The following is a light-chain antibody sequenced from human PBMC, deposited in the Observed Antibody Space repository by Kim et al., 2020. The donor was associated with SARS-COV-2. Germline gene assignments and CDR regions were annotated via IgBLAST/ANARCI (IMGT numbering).Light chain of an antibody. CDR3: QQYYIFPYT. CDR2: KAS. Sequence: DIQMTQSPSTLSASVGDTVTISCRASESFSSWLAWYQQKPGKAPNLLIYKASNLESGVPSRFSGSESGTEFTLTITSLQPDDFATYYCQQYYIFPYTFGQGTTLEI. V-gene: IGKV1-5*03. CDR1: ESFSSW. J-gene: IGKJ2*01.